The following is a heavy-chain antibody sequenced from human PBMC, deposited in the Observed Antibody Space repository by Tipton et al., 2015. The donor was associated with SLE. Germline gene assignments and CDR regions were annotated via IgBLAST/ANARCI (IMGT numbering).Heavy chain of an antibody. CDR1: GFSVSNNY. Sequence: SLRLSCAASGFSVSNNYMSWVRQAPGKGLEWVSVIYTAGSTNYADSVKGRFTISRENSRNTLYLQMNSLRAEDTARYYCAREWPSWEGRQYYGMDVWGQGTTVTVSS. D-gene: IGHD1-26*01. CDR2: IYTAGST. J-gene: IGHJ6*02. CDR3: AREWPSWEGRQYYGMDV. V-gene: IGHV3-66*02.